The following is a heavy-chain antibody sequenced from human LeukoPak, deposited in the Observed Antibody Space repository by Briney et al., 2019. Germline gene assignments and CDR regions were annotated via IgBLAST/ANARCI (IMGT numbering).Heavy chain of an antibody. V-gene: IGHV3-48*01. CDR2: ISSSSSTI. J-gene: IGHJ5*02. D-gene: IGHD4-23*01. CDR3: ARDFSGLRWSVGPNWFDP. Sequence: PGGSLRLSCAASGFTFSSYEMNWVRQAPGKGLEWVSYISSSSSTIYYADSVKGRFTISRDNAKNSLYLQMNSLRAEDTAVYYCARDFSGLRWSVGPNWFDPWGQGTLVTVSS. CDR1: GFTFSSYE.